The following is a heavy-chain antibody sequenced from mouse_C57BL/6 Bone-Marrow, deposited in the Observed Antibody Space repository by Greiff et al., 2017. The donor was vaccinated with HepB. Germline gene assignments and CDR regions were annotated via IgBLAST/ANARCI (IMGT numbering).Heavy chain of an antibody. CDR2: IYPRSGNT. V-gene: IGHV1-81*01. J-gene: IGHJ2*01. CDR1: GYTFTSYG. CDR3: ARERWLLLDFDY. Sequence: QVQLQQSGAELARPGASVKLSCKASGYTFTSYGISWVKQRTGQGLEWIGEIYPRSGNTYYNEKFKGKATLTADKSSSTAYMELRSLTSEDSAVYFCARERWLLLDFDYWGQGTTLTVSS. D-gene: IGHD2-3*01.